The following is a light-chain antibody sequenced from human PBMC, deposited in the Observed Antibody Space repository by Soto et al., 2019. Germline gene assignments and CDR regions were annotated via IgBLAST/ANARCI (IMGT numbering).Light chain of an antibody. CDR2: TND. CDR1: SSNIGSNT. V-gene: IGLV1-44*01. Sequence: QSALTQPPSASGTPGQRVTISCSGSSSNIGSNTVNWYQQLPGTAPKLVIHTNDQRPSGVPDRFSGSKSGTSASLAISGLNSEDEADYYCVAWDDSLNGYVVFGGGTKLTVL. CDR3: VAWDDSLNGYVV. J-gene: IGLJ2*01.